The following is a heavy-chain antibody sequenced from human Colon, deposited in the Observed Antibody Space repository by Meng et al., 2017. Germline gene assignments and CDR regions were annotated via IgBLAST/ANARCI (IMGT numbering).Heavy chain of an antibody. CDR2: ISGSGGTT. CDR1: GFTFSSYT. J-gene: IGHJ4*01. D-gene: IGHD3-10*01. V-gene: IGHV3-23*01. Sequence: GESLKISCAASGFTFSSYTMSWVRQAPGKGLEWVSIISGSGGTTYYADSVKGRFTISRDNSKNALYLQVNSLRAEDTALYYCAKGKQSNTYYFDYWGRIPGHRLL. CDR3: AKGKQSNTYYFDY.